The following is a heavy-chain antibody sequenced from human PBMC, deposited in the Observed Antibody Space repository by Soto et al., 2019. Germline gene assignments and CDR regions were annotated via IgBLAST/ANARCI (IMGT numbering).Heavy chain of an antibody. D-gene: IGHD3-22*01. V-gene: IGHV1-2*02. Sequence: ASVKVSCKASGYTFTGHYMQWVRQAPGQGLEWMGWINPITGGTNYAPKFQGRVTMTRDTSITTAYMELSRLRSDDTAVYYCARNYYDSSDRDYLDYWGQGTPVTVAS. J-gene: IGHJ4*02. CDR2: INPITGGT. CDR1: GYTFTGHY. CDR3: ARNYYDSSDRDYLDY.